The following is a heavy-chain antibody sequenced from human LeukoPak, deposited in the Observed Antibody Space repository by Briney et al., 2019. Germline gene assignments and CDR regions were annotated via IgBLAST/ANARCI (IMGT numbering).Heavy chain of an antibody. D-gene: IGHD5-18*01. V-gene: IGHV3-7*01. CDR2: IKQDGSEK. J-gene: IGHJ2*01. CDR3: ARDKMDTAPLFDL. CDR1: GFTFSSYW. Sequence: PGGSLRLSCAASGFTFSSYWMSWVRQAPGKGLEWVANIKQDGSEKYYVDSVKGRFTISRGNAKNSLYLQMNSLRAEDTAVYYCARDKMDTAPLFDLWGRGTLVTVSS.